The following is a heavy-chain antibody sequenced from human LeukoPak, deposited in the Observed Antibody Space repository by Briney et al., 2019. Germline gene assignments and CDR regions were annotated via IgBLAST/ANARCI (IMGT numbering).Heavy chain of an antibody. J-gene: IGHJ4*02. Sequence: GRSLRLSCAASGFTFSSYGMHWVRQAPGKGLEWVAVISYDGSNKYYADSVKGRFTISRDNSKNTLYLQMNSLRAEDTAVYYCAKDPRGDYGDYWRGFDYWGQGTLVTVSS. CDR1: GFTFSSYG. V-gene: IGHV3-30*18. D-gene: IGHD4-17*01. CDR3: AKDPRGDYGDYWRGFDY. CDR2: ISYDGSNK.